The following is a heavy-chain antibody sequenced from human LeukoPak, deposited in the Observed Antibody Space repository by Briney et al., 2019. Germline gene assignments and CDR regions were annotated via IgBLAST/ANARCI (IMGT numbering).Heavy chain of an antibody. V-gene: IGHV3-30*04. CDR2: ISYDGSDK. Sequence: GGSLRLSCAASGFTLSSYAMSWVRQAPGKGLEWVAVISYDGSDKFYADSVKGRFTISRDSSKNTLYLQMNSLRPEDTAVYYCAREGYSSTFDYWGQGTLVTVSS. CDR1: GFTLSSYA. D-gene: IGHD6-13*01. CDR3: AREGYSSTFDY. J-gene: IGHJ4*02.